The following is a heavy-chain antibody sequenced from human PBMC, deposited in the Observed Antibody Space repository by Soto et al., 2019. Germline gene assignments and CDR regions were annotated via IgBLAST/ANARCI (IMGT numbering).Heavy chain of an antibody. Sequence: GGSLRLSCAASGFTFSSYAMSWVRQAPGKGLEWVSAISGSGGSTYYADSVKGRFTISRDNYKNTLYLQMNSLRAEDTAVDFCAKGSGWYCYYGMDVWGQGTTVTVSS. J-gene: IGHJ6*02. D-gene: IGHD6-19*01. V-gene: IGHV3-23*01. CDR1: GFTFSSYA. CDR3: AKGSGWYCYYGMDV. CDR2: ISGSGGST.